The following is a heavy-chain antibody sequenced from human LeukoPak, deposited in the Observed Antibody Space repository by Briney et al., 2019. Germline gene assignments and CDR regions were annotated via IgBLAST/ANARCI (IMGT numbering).Heavy chain of an antibody. CDR3: AKDFSDYGSGSCYDGGGIRLAFDI. CDR2: ISYDGSNK. Sequence: SGRSLRLSCAASGFTFSSYGMHWVRQAPGKGLEWVAVISYDGSNKYYADSVKGRFTISRDNSKNTLYLQMNSLRAEDTAVYYCAKDFSDYGSGSCYDGGGIRLAFDIWGQGTMVTVSS. D-gene: IGHD3-10*01. CDR1: GFTFSSYG. V-gene: IGHV3-30*18. J-gene: IGHJ3*02.